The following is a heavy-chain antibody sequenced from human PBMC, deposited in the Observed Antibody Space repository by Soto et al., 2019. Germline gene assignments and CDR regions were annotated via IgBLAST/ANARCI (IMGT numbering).Heavy chain of an antibody. CDR3: ARVQNLRRWVDGMDV. CDR1: GFTFSSYA. CDR2: ISSSGTYI. Sequence: EVQLVESGGGLVKPGGSLRLSCAASGFTFSSYAMNWLRQAPGKGLEWVSSISSSGTYIYYADSMKGRFSISRDNAKNSLYLQMNSLRAEDTAVYYCARVQNLRRWVDGMDVWGQGTTVTVSS. J-gene: IGHJ6*02. V-gene: IGHV3-21*04.